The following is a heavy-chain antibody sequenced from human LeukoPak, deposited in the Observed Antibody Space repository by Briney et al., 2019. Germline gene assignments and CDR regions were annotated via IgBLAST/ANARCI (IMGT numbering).Heavy chain of an antibody. CDR1: GGSITTSFY. CDR2: THYSGSN. D-gene: IGHD5-18*01. Sequence: PSETLSLTCSVSGGSITTSFYCNWIRQPPGQGLEWIGSTHYSGSNSYNPSLSSRVSMSVDTSRHQCFLRLTSVTAADTAVYYCTRRDSPTKWFDPWGQGTLVTVPS. V-gene: IGHV4-39*01. J-gene: IGHJ5*02. CDR3: TRRDSPTKWFDP.